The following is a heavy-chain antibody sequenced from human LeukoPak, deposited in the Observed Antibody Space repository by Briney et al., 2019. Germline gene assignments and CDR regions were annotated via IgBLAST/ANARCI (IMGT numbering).Heavy chain of an antibody. CDR1: GFTFSSYG. CDR2: IWYDGSNK. D-gene: IGHD6-13*01. V-gene: IGHV3-33*01. Sequence: GGSLRLSCAASGFTFSSYGMHWVRQAPGKGLEWVAVIWYDGSNKFYVDSVKGRFTISRDNSKNTLYLQMNSLRAEDTAVYYCAREYSAGWFDPWGQGTLVTVSS. CDR3: AREYSAGWFDP. J-gene: IGHJ5*02.